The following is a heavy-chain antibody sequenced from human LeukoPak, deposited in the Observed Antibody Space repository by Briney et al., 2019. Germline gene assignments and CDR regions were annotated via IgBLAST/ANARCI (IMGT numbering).Heavy chain of an antibody. V-gene: IGHV3-23*01. CDR2: ISSSGGST. J-gene: IGHJ3*02. Sequence: PVGSLRLSCAASVFTFSSYAMSCVPQAPRKGLEWVSAISSSGGSTYYAHSLKGRFTISRNNSKNTLYLQMNTLRPQNPALYYFPKDRITMIVVVPSGAYDIWGQGTMVTVSS. D-gene: IGHD3-22*01. CDR1: VFTFSSYA. CDR3: PKDRITMIVVVPSGAYDI.